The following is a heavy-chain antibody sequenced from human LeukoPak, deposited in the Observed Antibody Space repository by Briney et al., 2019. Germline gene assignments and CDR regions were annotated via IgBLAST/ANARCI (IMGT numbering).Heavy chain of an antibody. D-gene: IGHD3-3*01. CDR2: INPNSGGT. CDR1: GYTFTNYY. Sequence: AAVKVSCKASGYTFTNYYIHWVRQAPGQGLESMGWINPNSGGTDYVQKFQGTVTMTRDTSKSTVYMELSSLRSDDSAVYYCARNRPYDFWSGYLGGYYYYMDVWGKGTTVTVSS. J-gene: IGHJ6*03. CDR3: ARNRPYDFWSGYLGGYYYYMDV. V-gene: IGHV1-2*02.